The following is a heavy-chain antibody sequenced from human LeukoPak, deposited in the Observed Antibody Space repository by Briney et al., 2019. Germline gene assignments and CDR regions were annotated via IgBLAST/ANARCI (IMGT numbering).Heavy chain of an antibody. CDR1: GFTFSNYW. V-gene: IGHV3-74*01. J-gene: IGHJ4*02. CDR2: INSDGITT. D-gene: IGHD1-26*01. Sequence: GGSLRLSCAASGFTFSNYWMHWVRQAPGKGLVWVSRINSDGITTTYADSVKGRFTISRDNAKNTLYLQMNSLRAEDTAVYYCARGAGWSYFWGQGTLVTVSS. CDR3: ARGAGWSYF.